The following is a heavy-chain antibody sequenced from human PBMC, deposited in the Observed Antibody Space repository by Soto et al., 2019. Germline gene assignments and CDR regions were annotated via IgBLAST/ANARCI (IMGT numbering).Heavy chain of an antibody. Sequence: QLHLVQSGAVVKKPGASVTVSCSASGYPVTAYYMHWVRQAPGRGLEWMGGINPATGAAKYTQTFRGRAPMTGDTPTGTVFMERGGRTSEDTAVFSWGEGGGVGVAGSAAFDMWGQGTLVTVSS. CDR3: GEGGGVGVAGSAAFDM. CDR2: INPATGAA. D-gene: IGHD3-3*01. V-gene: IGHV1-2*02. CDR1: GYPVTAYY. J-gene: IGHJ3*02.